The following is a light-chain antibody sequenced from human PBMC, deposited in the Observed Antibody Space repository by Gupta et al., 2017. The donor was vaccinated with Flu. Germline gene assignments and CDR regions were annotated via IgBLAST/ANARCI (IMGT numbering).Light chain of an antibody. CDR3: QQRDNWPLT. CDR1: QSISTY. Sequence: PATLSLSPGERATLTCRASQSISTYIAWYQQKPGQSPRLLNYDASNRATGIPARFSGRGSGTDFTLTISSLDPEDFALYYCQQRDNWPLTFGGGTKVEIK. J-gene: IGKJ4*01. V-gene: IGKV3-11*01. CDR2: DAS.